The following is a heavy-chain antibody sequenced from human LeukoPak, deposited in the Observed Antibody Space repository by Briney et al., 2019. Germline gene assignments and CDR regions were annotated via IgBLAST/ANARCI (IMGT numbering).Heavy chain of an antibody. CDR3: AREIMGSYYYYMDV. CDR1: GFTFSSYA. Sequence: VQPGRSLRLSCAASGFTFSSYALHWVRQAPGKGLEWVAVISYDGSNKYYADSVKGRFTISRDNSKNTLYLQMNSLRAEDTAVYYCAREIMGSYYYYMDVWGKGTTVTVSS. V-gene: IGHV3-30*04. J-gene: IGHJ6*03. D-gene: IGHD3-16*01. CDR2: ISYDGSNK.